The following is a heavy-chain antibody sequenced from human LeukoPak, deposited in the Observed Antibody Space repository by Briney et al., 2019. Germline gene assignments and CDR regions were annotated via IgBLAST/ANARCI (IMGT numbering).Heavy chain of an antibody. CDR3: ARVVDTAKEV. CDR2: IYTSGST. V-gene: IGHV4-61*02. CDR1: GVYIISGSYY. J-gene: IGHJ6*04. Sequence: SETLSLTCTVSGVYIISGSYYWSCIRQPAGKGLEWIGRIYTSGSTNYNPSLKSRLTISVDTSKNQFSLKLSSVSAADTAVYYCARVVDTAKEVWGKGTTVTVSS. D-gene: IGHD5-18*01.